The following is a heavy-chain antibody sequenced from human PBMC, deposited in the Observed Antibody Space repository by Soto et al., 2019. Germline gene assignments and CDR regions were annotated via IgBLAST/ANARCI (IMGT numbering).Heavy chain of an antibody. CDR3: AKDGTTAGIHYYAMEV. D-gene: IGHD2-2*02. J-gene: IGHJ6*01. CDR2: IGRGGDT. V-gene: IGHV3-23*01. CDR1: GFTFSSYG. Sequence: GGSLRLSCEVSGFTFSSYGMNWVRQAPDKGLEWVSTIGRGGDTYYADSVKGRFTISRDNSKNTLFLQMNSLRAEDTALYFCAKDGTTAGIHYYAMEVWGQGTTVTVSS.